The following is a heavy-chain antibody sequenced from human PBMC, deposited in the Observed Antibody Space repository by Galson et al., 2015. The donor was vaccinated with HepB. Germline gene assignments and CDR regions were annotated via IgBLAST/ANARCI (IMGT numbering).Heavy chain of an antibody. Sequence: SLRLSCAASGFTFSSYGMHWVRQAPGKGLEWVAVISYDGSNKYYADSVKGRFTVSRDNSKNTLYLQMNSLRAEDTAVYYCAKVLRRVGATGPVGPWGQGTLVTVSS. D-gene: IGHD1-26*01. CDR3: AKVLRRVGATGPVGP. CDR1: GFTFSSYG. CDR2: ISYDGSNK. J-gene: IGHJ5*02. V-gene: IGHV3-30*18.